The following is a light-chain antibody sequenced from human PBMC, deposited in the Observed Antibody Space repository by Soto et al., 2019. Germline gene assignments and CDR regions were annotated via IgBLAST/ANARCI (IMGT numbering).Light chain of an antibody. Sequence: EIVLTQSPGTLSLSPGDRATLSCRASQSVTSNSLAWYQHKLGQAPRLLIYDASSRATGIPDRFSGSGSGTDFTLTISRLEPEDFAVYFCQQFGTSPGTFGPGTKVDIK. CDR3: QQFGTSPGT. CDR1: QSVTSNS. V-gene: IGKV3-20*01. J-gene: IGKJ3*01. CDR2: DAS.